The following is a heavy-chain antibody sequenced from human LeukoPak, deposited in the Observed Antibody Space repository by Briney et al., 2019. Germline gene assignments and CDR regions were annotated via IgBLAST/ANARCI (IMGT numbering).Heavy chain of an antibody. J-gene: IGHJ5*02. D-gene: IGHD5-12*01. CDR3: AREYSGYDLENWFDP. CDR1: GDSVSSNSAA. CDR2: TFYRSKWHN. Sequence: SQTLSLTCATSGDSVSSNSAAWNWIRQSPSRGLEWLGRTFYRSKWHNDYAVSVKSRITINPDTSKNQFSLQLNSVTPEDTAVYYCAREYSGYDLENWFDPWGQGTLVTVSS. V-gene: IGHV6-1*01.